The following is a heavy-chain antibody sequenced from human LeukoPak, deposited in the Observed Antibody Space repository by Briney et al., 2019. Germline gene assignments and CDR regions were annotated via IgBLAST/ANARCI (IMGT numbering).Heavy chain of an antibody. CDR1: GFTFRSYW. D-gene: IGHD3-9*01. V-gene: IGHV3-74*01. CDR3: AVKGGFNDWDAPFDY. Sequence: GGSLRLSCAASGFTFRSYWMHWVRHVPGKGLVWVSRINGDGSSTSYADSVKGRFTISRDNGKKELYLQMNSLGAEDTAVYYCAVKGGFNDWDAPFDYWGQGTLVTVSS. CDR2: INGDGSST. J-gene: IGHJ4*02.